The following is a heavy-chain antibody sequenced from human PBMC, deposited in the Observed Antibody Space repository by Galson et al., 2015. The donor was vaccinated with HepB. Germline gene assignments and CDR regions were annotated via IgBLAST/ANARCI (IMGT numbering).Heavy chain of an antibody. D-gene: IGHD3-22*01. Sequence: SLRLSCAASGFTFSNARMSWVRQAPGKGLEWVGRIKSKTDGGTTDYAAPAKGRFTISRDDSKNTLYLQMNSLKTEDTAVYYCTTAFYYYDSSEGFDYWGQGTLVTVSS. V-gene: IGHV3-15*01. CDR3: TTAFYYYDSSEGFDY. J-gene: IGHJ4*02. CDR1: GFTFSNAR. CDR2: IKSKTDGGTT.